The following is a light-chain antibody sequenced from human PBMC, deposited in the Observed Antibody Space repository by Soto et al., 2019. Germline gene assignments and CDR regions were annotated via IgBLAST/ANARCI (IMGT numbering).Light chain of an antibody. Sequence: EIGLTQSPATLSLSPGDRATLSCRASRSVRTYLAWYQQKPGQAPRLLIYDASNRATDIPARFSGTGSGTDFTLTISGLEPEDFAVYYCHQRSDWPRTFGQGTKVEIK. CDR2: DAS. J-gene: IGKJ1*01. CDR3: HQRSDWPRT. CDR1: RSVRTY. V-gene: IGKV3-11*01.